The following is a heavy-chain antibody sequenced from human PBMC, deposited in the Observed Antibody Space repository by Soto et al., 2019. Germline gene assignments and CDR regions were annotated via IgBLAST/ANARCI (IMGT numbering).Heavy chain of an antibody. CDR2: IYPGDSDT. CDR3: ARHGASGGYDWADYYYGMDV. D-gene: IGHD5-12*01. J-gene: IGHJ6*02. Sequence: GESLKISCKGSGYSFTSHWIGWVRQMPGKGLEWMGIIYPGDSDTRYSPSFQGQVTISADKSISTAYLQWSSLKASDTAMYYCARHGASGGYDWADYYYGMDVWGQGTTVTVSS. V-gene: IGHV5-51*01. CDR1: GYSFTSHW.